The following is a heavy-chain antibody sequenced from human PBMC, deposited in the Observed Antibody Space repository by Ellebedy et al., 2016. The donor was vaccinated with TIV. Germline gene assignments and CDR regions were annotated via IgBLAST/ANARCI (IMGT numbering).Heavy chain of an antibody. J-gene: IGHJ4*02. CDR2: INTDGSST. CDR1: GFTLSGYW. CDR3: ARESVRYFDWDY. V-gene: IGHV3-74*01. Sequence: GESLKISCVASGFTLSGYWMHWVRQVPGKGLVWLARINTDGSSTSYADSVEGRFTISRDNAKKTLYLEMSGLRSDGTAVYYCARESVRYFDWDYWGQGTLVAV. D-gene: IGHD3-9*01.